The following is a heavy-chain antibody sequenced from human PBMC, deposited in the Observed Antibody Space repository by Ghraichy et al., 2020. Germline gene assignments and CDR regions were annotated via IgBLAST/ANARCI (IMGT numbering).Heavy chain of an antibody. D-gene: IGHD3-22*01. CDR3: ARDYSDSSGYSWYFDL. J-gene: IGHJ2*01. V-gene: IGHV1-2*02. CDR2: INPNSGGT. CDR1: GYTFNGHY. Sequence: ASVKVSCKASGYTFNGHYIHWVRQAPGQGLEWMGWINPNSGGTNYAQKFQGRVTMTRDTSVSTAYMALSRLRSDDTAVYYCARDYSDSSGYSWYFDLWGRGTLVTVSS.